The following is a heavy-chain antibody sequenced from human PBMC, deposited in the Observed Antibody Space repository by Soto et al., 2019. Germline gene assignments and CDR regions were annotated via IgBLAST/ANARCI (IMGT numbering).Heavy chain of an antibody. D-gene: IGHD3-3*01. Sequence: ASVKVSCKASGYTFTGYYMHWVRQAPGQGLEWMGWINPNSGGTNYAQKFQGWVTMTRDTSISTAYMEPSRLRSDDTAVYYCARSEWLPRYYYYYGMDVWGQGTTVTVSS. CDR3: ARSEWLPRYYYYYGMDV. CDR2: INPNSGGT. CDR1: GYTFTGYY. V-gene: IGHV1-2*04. J-gene: IGHJ6*02.